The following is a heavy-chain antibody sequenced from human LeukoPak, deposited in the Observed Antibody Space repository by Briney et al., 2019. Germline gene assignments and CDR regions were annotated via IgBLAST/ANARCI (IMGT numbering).Heavy chain of an antibody. D-gene: IGHD2-21*01. J-gene: IGHJ4*02. Sequence: GASVKVSCKASGGTFSSYAISWVRQAPGQGLEWMGGIIPIFGTANYAQKFQGRVTITADESTGTAYMELSSLRSEDTAVYYCARDQVSGGGDSNFDYWGQGTLVTVSS. CDR1: GGTFSSYA. CDR3: ARDQVSGGGDSNFDY. CDR2: IIPIFGTA. V-gene: IGHV1-69*13.